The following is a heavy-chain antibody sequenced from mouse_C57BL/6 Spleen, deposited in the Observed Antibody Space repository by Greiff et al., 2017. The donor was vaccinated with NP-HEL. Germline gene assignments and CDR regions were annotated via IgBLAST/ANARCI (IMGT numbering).Heavy chain of an antibody. CDR1: GFTFSSYA. Sequence: EVQGVESGGGLVKPGGSLKLSCAASGFTFSSYAMSWVRQTPEKRLEWVATISDGGSYTYYPDNVKGRFTISRDNAKNNLYLHMSHLKSEDTAMYYCARGKVRYAMDYWGQGTSVTVSS. V-gene: IGHV5-4*01. D-gene: IGHD2-14*01. CDR3: ARGKVRYAMDY. CDR2: ISDGGSYT. J-gene: IGHJ4*01.